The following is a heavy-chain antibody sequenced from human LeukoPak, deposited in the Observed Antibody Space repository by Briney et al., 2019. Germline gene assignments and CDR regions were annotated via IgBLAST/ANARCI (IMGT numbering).Heavy chain of an antibody. J-gene: IGHJ3*02. CDR2: ISYSSSAI. CDR1: GFTFSTYS. Sequence: QTGGSLRLSCAASGFTFSTYSMNWVRQAPGKGLEWVSYISYSSSAIYYADSVKGRFTISRDNAKNSLYLQMNSLRDEDTAVYYCARGYAFDIWGQGTMVIVSS. V-gene: IGHV3-48*02. CDR3: ARGYAFDI.